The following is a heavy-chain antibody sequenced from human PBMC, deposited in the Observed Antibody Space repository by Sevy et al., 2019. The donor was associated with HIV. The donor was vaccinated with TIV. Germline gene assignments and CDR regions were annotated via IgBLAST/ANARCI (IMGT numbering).Heavy chain of an antibody. CDR2: MNPNSGNT. CDR1: GYTFTSYD. Sequence: ASVKVSCKASGYTFTSYDINWVRQATGQGLEWMGWMNPNSGNTGYAQKFQGRVTMTRNTSISTAYMELSSLGSEDTAMYYCAAVGLRYFSGSSSYQGDWFDPWGQGTLVTVSS. J-gene: IGHJ5*02. V-gene: IGHV1-8*01. D-gene: IGHD2-15*01. CDR3: AAVGLRYFSGSSSYQGDWFDP.